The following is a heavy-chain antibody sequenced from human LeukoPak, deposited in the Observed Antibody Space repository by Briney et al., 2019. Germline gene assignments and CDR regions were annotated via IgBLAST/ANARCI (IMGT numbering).Heavy chain of an antibody. D-gene: IGHD6-13*01. CDR1: GFTFGNYG. CDR3: ATSFGPVIAAAGTGAD. CDR2: ISGSGSST. J-gene: IGHJ4*02. Sequence: GGSLRLSCAASGFTFGNYGMSWVRQAPGKGLEWVSVISGSGSSTYYADSVKGRFTISRDNSKNTLYLQMNSLRAEDTAVYYCATSFGPVIAAAGTGADWGQGTLVTVSS. V-gene: IGHV3-23*01.